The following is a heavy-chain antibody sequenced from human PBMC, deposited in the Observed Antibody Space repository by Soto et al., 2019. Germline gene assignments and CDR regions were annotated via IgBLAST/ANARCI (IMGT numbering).Heavy chain of an antibody. CDR3: ATGYSYGYFDY. CDR1: GFTFSSYS. Sequence: PGWSLRLSCSASGFTFSSYSMNWFRQAPGKGLEWVSSISSSSSYIYYADSVKGRFTISRDNAKNSLYLQMNSLRAEDTAVYYCATGYSYGYFDYWGQGTLVTVSS. V-gene: IGHV3-21*01. J-gene: IGHJ4*02. D-gene: IGHD5-18*01. CDR2: ISSSSSYI.